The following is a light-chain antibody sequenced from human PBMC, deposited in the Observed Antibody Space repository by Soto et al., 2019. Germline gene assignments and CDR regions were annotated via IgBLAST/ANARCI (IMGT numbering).Light chain of an antibody. CDR1: QSVNSNY. Sequence: EIVLTHSPCTVSLSPGERATLSCRASQSVNSNYLAWHQQKPGQAPRLLIYGVSSRATGIPDRFSGSGSATDFTLTISRLEPEDFAVYYCQQYGNSPITFGQGTRLEIK. V-gene: IGKV3-20*01. CDR3: QQYGNSPIT. CDR2: GVS. J-gene: IGKJ5*01.